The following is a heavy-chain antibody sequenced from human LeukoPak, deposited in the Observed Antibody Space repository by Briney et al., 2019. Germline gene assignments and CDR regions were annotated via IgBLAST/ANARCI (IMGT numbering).Heavy chain of an antibody. CDR1: GYRFTSYW. CDR2: IDHSDSYT. V-gene: IGHV5-10-1*01. CDR3: ARRALPPAYCGGDCFDAFDI. Sequence: GASLKISCKGSGYRFTSYWISWVRQMPGKGLEWMGRIDHSDSYTNYSPSFQGHVTISADKSISTAYLQWSSLKASDTAMYYCARRALPPAYCGGDCFDAFDIWGQGTMVTVSS. D-gene: IGHD2-21*02. J-gene: IGHJ3*02.